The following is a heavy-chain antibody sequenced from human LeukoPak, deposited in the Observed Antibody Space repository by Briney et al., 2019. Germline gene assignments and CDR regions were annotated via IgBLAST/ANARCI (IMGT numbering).Heavy chain of an antibody. J-gene: IGHJ4*02. CDR2: IYNGGGT. D-gene: IGHD6-19*01. Sequence: PGGSLRLSCAASGFTVSSNYMSWVRQAPGKGLEWVAVIYNGGGTYYADSVKGRFAISRDNSKNTLYLQINSLRVEDTAIYHCARDDTAVAGQDYWGQGTLVTVSS. CDR3: ARDDTAVAGQDY. V-gene: IGHV3-66*01. CDR1: GFTVSSNY.